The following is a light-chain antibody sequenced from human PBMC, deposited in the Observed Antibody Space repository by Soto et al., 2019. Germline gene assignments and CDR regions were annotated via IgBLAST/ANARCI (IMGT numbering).Light chain of an antibody. Sequence: EIVMTQSPATLSVSPGERATLSCRTSQSVSSNLAWYQQKPGQAPRLLIYGASTRATGIPARFSGCGSGTEFTLTISSLQSEDFAVYYCQQYGSLSWTFGQGTKVDI. CDR3: QQYGSLSWT. CDR2: GAS. V-gene: IGKV3D-15*01. CDR1: QSVSSN. J-gene: IGKJ1*01.